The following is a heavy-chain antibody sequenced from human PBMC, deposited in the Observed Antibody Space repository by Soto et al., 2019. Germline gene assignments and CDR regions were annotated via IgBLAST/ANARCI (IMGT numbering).Heavy chain of an antibody. CDR3: ARNSGGYYYGSGSYYICDY. CDR1: GGTFSSYA. J-gene: IGHJ4*02. D-gene: IGHD3-10*01. Sequence: QVQLVQSGAEVKKPGSSVKVSCKASGGTFSSYAISWVRQAPGQGLEWMGGIIPIFGTANYAQKFQGRVTITADESTSTAYMELSSLRSEDTAVYYCARNSGGYYYGSGSYYICDYWGQGTLVTFSS. CDR2: IIPIFGTA. V-gene: IGHV1-69*01.